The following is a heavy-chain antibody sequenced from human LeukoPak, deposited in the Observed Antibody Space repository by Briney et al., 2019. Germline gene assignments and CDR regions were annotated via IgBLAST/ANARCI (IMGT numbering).Heavy chain of an antibody. CDR3: ARGEYGSGSYYRSDYYYYYMDV. CDR1: GGTFISYA. Sequence: ASVKVSCKASGGTFISYAISWVGRALGKGLSGWEGSILTLGPETYAQKFQGRVTITADKSTSTAYMELSSLRSEDTAVYYCARGEYGSGSYYRSDYYYYYMDVWGKGTTVTVSS. CDR2: SILTLGPE. V-gene: IGHV1-69*06. D-gene: IGHD3-10*01. J-gene: IGHJ6*03.